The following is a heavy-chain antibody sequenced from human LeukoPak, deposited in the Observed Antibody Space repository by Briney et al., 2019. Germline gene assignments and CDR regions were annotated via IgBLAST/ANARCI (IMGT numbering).Heavy chain of an antibody. CDR2: IFYSGST. Sequence: SETLSLTCTVSSGSISTSNYYWGWVRQPPGKALEWIGNIFYSGSTYYSPSLKSRVTISLDTSRNQFSLKLNSVTAADTAVYYCARYIAAAGRWFDPWGQGTLVTVSS. J-gene: IGHJ5*02. CDR1: SGSISTSNYY. V-gene: IGHV4-39*07. CDR3: ARYIAAAGRWFDP. D-gene: IGHD6-13*01.